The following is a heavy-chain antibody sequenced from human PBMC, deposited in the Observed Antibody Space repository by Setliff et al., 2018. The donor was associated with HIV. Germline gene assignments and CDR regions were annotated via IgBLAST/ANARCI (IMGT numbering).Heavy chain of an antibody. Sequence: PSETLSLTCTVSGGSISTGGYYWSWIRQHPGKGLEWIGYIYNSGGTYYNPSLKSLITMSIDTSKNQFSLKLNSVTAADTAVYFCARASRWGSIPFDYWGQGTLVTVSS. CDR1: GGSISTGGYY. D-gene: IGHD2-21*01. CDR3: ARASRWGSIPFDY. V-gene: IGHV4-31*01. J-gene: IGHJ4*02. CDR2: IYNSGGT.